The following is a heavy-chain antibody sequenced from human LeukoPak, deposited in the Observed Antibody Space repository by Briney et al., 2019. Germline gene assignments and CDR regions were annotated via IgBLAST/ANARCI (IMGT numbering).Heavy chain of an antibody. V-gene: IGHV3-48*03. CDR2: ISSSGRTI. Sequence: PSGGSLRLSCAASGFTFSSYAMNWVRQAPGKGLEWVSSISSSGRTIYYADSVKGRFTISRDNAKNSLYLQMNSLRAEDTAVYYCARVGSMIGRNFDYWGQGTLVTVSS. J-gene: IGHJ4*02. CDR3: ARVGSMIGRNFDY. D-gene: IGHD3-22*01. CDR1: GFTFSSYA.